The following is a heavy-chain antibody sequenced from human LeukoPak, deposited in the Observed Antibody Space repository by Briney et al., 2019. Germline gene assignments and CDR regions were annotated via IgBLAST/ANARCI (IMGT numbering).Heavy chain of an antibody. CDR1: GYSFISCW. CDR2: IYPGDSDT. Sequence: GESLKISCKGSGYSFISCWIAWVRQMPGKGLEWMGIIYPGDSDTRYSPSFQGQVTISADKSISTAYLQWSSLKASDTAIYYCARQDSSSWYNAYWGQGTLVTVSS. J-gene: IGHJ4*02. V-gene: IGHV5-51*01. D-gene: IGHD6-13*01. CDR3: ARQDSSSWYNAY.